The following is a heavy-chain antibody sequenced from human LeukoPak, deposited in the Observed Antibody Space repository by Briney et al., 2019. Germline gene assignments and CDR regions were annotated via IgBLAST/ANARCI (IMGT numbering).Heavy chain of an antibody. CDR2: IIPILGIA. J-gene: IGHJ5*02. CDR1: GGPFSGYT. CDR3: ARARDYDFWSGYSNNWFDP. V-gene: IGHV1-69*02. D-gene: IGHD3-3*01. Sequence: SSVKFSCKASGGPFSGYTISWVRQAPGQGLEWMGRIIPILGIANYAQKFQGRVTIAADKSPSTAYMELSSLRSEDTAVYYCARARDYDFWSGYSNNWFDPWGQGTLVTVSS.